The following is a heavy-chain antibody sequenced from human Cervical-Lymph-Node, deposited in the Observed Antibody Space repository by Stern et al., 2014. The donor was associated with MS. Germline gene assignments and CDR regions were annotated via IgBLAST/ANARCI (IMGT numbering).Heavy chain of an antibody. CDR1: GGSFSGYY. V-gene: IGHV4-34*01. CDR3: ARGNPDYYDSTGFYHPLDY. D-gene: IGHD3-22*01. J-gene: IGHJ4*02. Sequence: QVQLQQWGAGLLKPSETLSLTCAVDGGSFSGYYWSWISQPPGKGLEWIGQINGSGSTSNPSLKSRVTISSDTSKNQFSLKLTSVTAADTAVYYCARGNPDYYDSTGFYHPLDYWGQGTLVTVSS. CDR2: INGSGST.